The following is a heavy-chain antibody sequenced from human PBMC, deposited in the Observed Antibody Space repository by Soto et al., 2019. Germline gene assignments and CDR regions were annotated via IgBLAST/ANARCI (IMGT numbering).Heavy chain of an antibody. CDR2: INAGNGNT. Sequence: ASVKVSCKASGYTFTSYAMHWVRQAPGQRLEWMGWINAGNGNTKYSQKFQGRVTITRDTSASTAYMELSSLRSEDTAVYYCARVRATVTTYSFGYWGQGTLVTVSS. J-gene: IGHJ4*02. CDR3: ARVRATVTTYSFGY. V-gene: IGHV1-3*01. D-gene: IGHD4-4*01. CDR1: GYTFTSYA.